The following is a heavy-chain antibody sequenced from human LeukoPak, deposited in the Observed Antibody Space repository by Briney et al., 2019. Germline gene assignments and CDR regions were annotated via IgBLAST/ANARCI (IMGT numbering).Heavy chain of an antibody. V-gene: IGHV3-33*01. CDR3: ARDIASSRCDY. D-gene: IGHD6-6*01. CDR2: IWYDGSNQ. J-gene: IGHJ4*02. CDR1: GFTFRNHG. Sequence: GASLRLSCAASGFTFRNHGMHWVRQAPGKGLEWVAVIWYDGSNQYYADSVKGRFTISRDNSKNTLWLQMNSLRAEDTAVYYCARDIASSRCDYWGQGTPVTFS.